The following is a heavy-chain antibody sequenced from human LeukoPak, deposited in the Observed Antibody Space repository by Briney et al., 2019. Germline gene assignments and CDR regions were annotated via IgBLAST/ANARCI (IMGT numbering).Heavy chain of an antibody. CDR2: IYYSGST. CDR1: GGSFSGYY. Sequence: SETLSLTCAVYGGSFSGYYWSWIRQPPGKGLEWIGYIYYSGSTNYNPSLKSRVTISVDTSKNQFSLKLSSVTAADTAVYYCARQGSSGWHSQPRNWFDPWGQGTLVTVSS. V-gene: IGHV4-59*08. J-gene: IGHJ5*02. CDR3: ARQGSSGWHSQPRNWFDP. D-gene: IGHD6-19*01.